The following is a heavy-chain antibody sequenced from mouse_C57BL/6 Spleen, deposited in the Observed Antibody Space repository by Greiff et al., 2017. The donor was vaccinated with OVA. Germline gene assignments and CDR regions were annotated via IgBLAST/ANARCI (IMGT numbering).Heavy chain of an antibody. V-gene: IGHV1-26*01. D-gene: IGHD2-4*01. Sequence: EVQLQQSGPELVKPGASVKISCKASGYTFTDYYMNWVKQSHGKSLEWIGDINPNNGGTSYNQKFKGKATLTVDKSSSTAYMELRSLTSEDSAVDYCATYYDYDDFDYWGQGTTLTVSS. CDR2: INPNNGGT. CDR3: ATYYDYDDFDY. J-gene: IGHJ2*01. CDR1: GYTFTDYY.